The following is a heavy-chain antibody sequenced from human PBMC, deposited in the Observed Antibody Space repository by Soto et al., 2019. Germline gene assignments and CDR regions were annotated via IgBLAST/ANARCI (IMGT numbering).Heavy chain of an antibody. Sequence: ASVKVSCKASGYTLTGYYMHWVRQAPGQGLEWMGWINPNSGGTNYAQKFQGWVTMTRDTSISTAYMELSRLRSDDTAVYYCARGSDGYCSSTRCYWFDYWGQGTLVTVSS. V-gene: IGHV1-2*04. J-gene: IGHJ4*02. CDR3: ARGSDGYCSSTRCYWFDY. D-gene: IGHD2-2*01. CDR1: GYTLTGYY. CDR2: INPNSGGT.